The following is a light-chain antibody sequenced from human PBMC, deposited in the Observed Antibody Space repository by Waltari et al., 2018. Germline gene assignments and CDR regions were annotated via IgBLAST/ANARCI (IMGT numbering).Light chain of an antibody. CDR2: GAS. CDR1: QSISNSS. CDR3: QQYDTSPPYT. Sequence: EIVLTQSPGTLSLSPGGRATLSCRASQSISNSSLAWYQQKPGQAPRLLIYGASSRATGIPDRFSGSGSGTDFTLTISRLEPEDFVVYYCQQYDTSPPYTFGQGTKLEIK. J-gene: IGKJ2*01. V-gene: IGKV3-20*01.